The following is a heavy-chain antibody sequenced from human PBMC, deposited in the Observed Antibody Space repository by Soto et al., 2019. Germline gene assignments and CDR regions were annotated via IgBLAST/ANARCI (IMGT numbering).Heavy chain of an antibody. CDR3: ARDISGRFIAVAGTNYYYGMDV. CDR1: GFTFSTYG. D-gene: IGHD6-19*01. CDR2: ISYDGSNK. Sequence: GASLRLSYGASGFTFSTYGMHWVRQAPGKGLEWVAVISYDGSNKYYADSVKGRFTISRDNSKNTLYLQMNSLRAEDTAVYYCARDISGRFIAVAGTNYYYGMDVWGQGT. V-gene: IGHV3-30*03. J-gene: IGHJ6*02.